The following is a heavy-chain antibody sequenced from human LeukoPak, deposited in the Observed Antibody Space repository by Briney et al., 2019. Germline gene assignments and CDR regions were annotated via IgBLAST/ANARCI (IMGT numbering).Heavy chain of an antibody. CDR1: GGSISSGSYY. V-gene: IGHV4-61*02. J-gene: IGHJ6*02. D-gene: IGHD3-22*01. CDR2: IYTSGST. CDR3: ARSTSSGNYGYYVYPMKV. Sequence: PSETLSLTCTVSGGSISSGSYYWSWIRQPAGKGLEWIGRIYTSGSTNYNPTLKSRVTISVDTSNNQFSLQLSSVIAADTAVYFCARSTSSGNYGYYVYPMKVWGQGTTVTVSS.